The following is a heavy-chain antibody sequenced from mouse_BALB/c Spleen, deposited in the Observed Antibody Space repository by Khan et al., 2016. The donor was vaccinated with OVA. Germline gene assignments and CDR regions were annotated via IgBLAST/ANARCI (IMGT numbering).Heavy chain of an antibody. D-gene: IGHD2-14*01. CDR3: ARGYDFFAY. CDR1: GYSFTLYY. CDR2: VNPNTGGS. J-gene: IGHJ3*01. V-gene: IGHV1-26*01. Sequence: VQLQQSGPDLMKPGASVKISCKASGYSFTLYYMTWVKQSHGKSLEWIGRVNPNTGGSDYTQEFKGQSILTVDKSSNTAYMELHSLTSEDSAVYYWARGYDFFAYWGQGTLVTVSA.